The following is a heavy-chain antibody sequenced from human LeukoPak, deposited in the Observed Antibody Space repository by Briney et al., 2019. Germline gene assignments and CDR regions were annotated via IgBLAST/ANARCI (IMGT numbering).Heavy chain of an antibody. CDR1: GYTFTAYD. J-gene: IGHJ4*02. D-gene: IGHD5-18*01. Sequence: ASVKVSCKASGYTFTAYDIHWVRQPPRQGLECMGWINPNSGGTNYAQNFQGRVTMTRDTSISTAYMELSRLRSDDTAVYYCTRDVGSRYGHDCWGQGTLVTVSS. V-gene: IGHV1-2*02. CDR2: INPNSGGT. CDR3: TRDVGSRYGHDC.